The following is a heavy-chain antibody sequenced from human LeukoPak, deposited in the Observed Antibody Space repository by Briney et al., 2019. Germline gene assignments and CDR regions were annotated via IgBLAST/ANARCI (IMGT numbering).Heavy chain of an antibody. J-gene: IGHJ4*02. D-gene: IGHD4-17*01. CDR2: ITNSGGSA. CDR1: GFIFGDYV. CDR3: VGDHGAY. Sequence: GGSLRLSCRASGFIFGDYVMSWVRQAPGEGLEYVSDITNSGGSAYYADSVRGRFTISRDNSKSILFLQMTSLRAEDTAVYYCVGDHGAYWGQGTLVTVSS. V-gene: IGHV3-64D*08.